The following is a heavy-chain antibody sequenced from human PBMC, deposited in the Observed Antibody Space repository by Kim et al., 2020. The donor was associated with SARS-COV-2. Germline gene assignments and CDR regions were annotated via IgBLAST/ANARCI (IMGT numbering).Heavy chain of an antibody. Sequence: GRFTISRDNSKNTLYLQMSSLRAEDTAVYYCVKDEDIVVVPAAPPYFDYWGQGTLVTVSS. D-gene: IGHD2-2*01. CDR3: VKDEDIVVVPAAPPYFDY. V-gene: IGHV3-64D*06. J-gene: IGHJ4*02.